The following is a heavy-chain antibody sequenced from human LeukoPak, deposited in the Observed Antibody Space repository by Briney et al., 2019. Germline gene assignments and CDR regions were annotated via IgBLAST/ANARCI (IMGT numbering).Heavy chain of an antibody. V-gene: IGHV1-2*02. J-gene: IGHJ4*02. CDR3: ARRPNDSSGYSY. D-gene: IGHD3-22*01. CDR1: GYTFTGYY. Sequence: ASVKVSCKASGYTFTGYYMHWVRQAPGQGLEWMGWINPNSGGTKYAQKFQGRVTMTRDTSVSTAYMELSRLRSDDTAVYYCARRPNDSSGYSYWGQGTLVTVSS. CDR2: INPNSGGT.